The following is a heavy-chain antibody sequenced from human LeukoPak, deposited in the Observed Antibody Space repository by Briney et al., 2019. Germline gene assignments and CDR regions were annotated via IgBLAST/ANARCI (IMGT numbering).Heavy chain of an antibody. D-gene: IGHD5-24*01. J-gene: IGHJ4*02. CDR2: ISYDANAK. CDR1: GFTFSSDG. V-gene: IGHV3-30*02. CDR3: AKGMSRDSYYFDY. Sequence: GGSLKLSCATSGFTFSSDGIHWLRQAPGKGLEWVSIISYDANAKHYADSVKGRFLISRDNTKNTVYLEMSSLRPGDTPVYDCAKGMSRDSYYFDYGGQGTLVTVSS.